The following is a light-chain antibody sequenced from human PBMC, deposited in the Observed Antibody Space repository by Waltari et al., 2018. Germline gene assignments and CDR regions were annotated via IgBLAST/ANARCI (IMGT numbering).Light chain of an antibody. J-gene: IGKJ4*01. CDR2: VVS. Sequence: DIQMTQSPSSLSASVGDRVTITVQAPQDIVNNLNWHEQTPGNTPNLLIYVVSNLETGVPSRFSGSGSGTDFTLTITNLQPEDFATYYCQQYDKIPLTFGGGTKV. CDR3: QQYDKIPLT. V-gene: IGKV1-33*01. CDR1: QDIVNN.